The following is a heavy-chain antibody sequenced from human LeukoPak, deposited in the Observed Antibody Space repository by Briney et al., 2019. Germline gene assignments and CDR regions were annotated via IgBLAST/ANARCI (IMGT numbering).Heavy chain of an antibody. CDR2: ITYDGTTK. V-gene: IGHV3-30*18. D-gene: IGHD3-10*01. CDR1: GFTFSYYG. CDR3: AKSSIGRSSWGVTY. Sequence: GGSLRLSCAASGFTFSYYGMHWVRQAPGKGLEGVAVITYDGTTKYYGDSVKGRFTIPRDNSTHKLYLQMNSLRAEDTAVYYCAKSSIGRSSWGVTYWGQGTLVTVSS. J-gene: IGHJ4*02.